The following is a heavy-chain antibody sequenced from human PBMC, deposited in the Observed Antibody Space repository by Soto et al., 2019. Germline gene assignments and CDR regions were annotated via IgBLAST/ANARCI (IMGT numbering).Heavy chain of an antibody. J-gene: IGHJ4*02. CDR2: INAGNGNT. Sequence: QVPLVQSGAEVKKPGASVKVSCKASGYTFTSYAMHWVRQAPGQRLEWMGWINAGNGNTKYSQKFQGRVTITRDTSASTAYMELSSLRSEDTAVYYCARDLSGYDPGFDYWGQGTLVTVSS. CDR1: GYTFTSYA. D-gene: IGHD5-12*01. CDR3: ARDLSGYDPGFDY. V-gene: IGHV1-3*01.